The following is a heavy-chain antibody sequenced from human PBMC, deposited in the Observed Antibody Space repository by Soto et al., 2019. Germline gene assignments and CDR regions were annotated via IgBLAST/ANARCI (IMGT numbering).Heavy chain of an antibody. D-gene: IGHD3-16*01. CDR1: GGTFSSYA. J-gene: IGHJ2*01. V-gene: IGHV1-69*01. Sequence: QVQLVQSGAEVKKPGSSVKVSCKASGGTFSSYAISWVRQAPGQGLEWMGGIIPIFGTANYAQKFQGRVTITADESTSTAYMELSSLRSEDTAVYYCARVIRNVWGSLRGYFDLWGRGTLVTVSS. CDR2: IIPIFGTA. CDR3: ARVIRNVWGSLRGYFDL.